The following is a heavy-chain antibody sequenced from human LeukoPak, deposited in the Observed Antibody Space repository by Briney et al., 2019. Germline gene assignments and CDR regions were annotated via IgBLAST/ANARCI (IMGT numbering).Heavy chain of an antibody. CDR3: ASGSGWAYYFDY. D-gene: IGHD6-19*01. J-gene: IGHJ4*02. Sequence: SETLSLTCTVSGDSITSNYWSWIRQPPGKGLEWIGYICYSGSTNYNPSLKSRVTISVDTSKNQFSLKLSSVTAADTAVYYCASGSGWAYYFDYWGQGTLVTVSS. CDR2: ICYSGST. V-gene: IGHV4-59*08. CDR1: GDSITSNY.